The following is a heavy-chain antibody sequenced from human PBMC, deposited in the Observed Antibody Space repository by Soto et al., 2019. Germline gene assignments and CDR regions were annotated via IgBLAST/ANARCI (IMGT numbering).Heavy chain of an antibody. J-gene: IGHJ4*02. CDR3: ARDFGYDSSGVDY. Sequence: VGSLRLSCAASGFTFSSYAMHCVRQAPGKGLEWVAVISYDGSNKYYADSVKGRFTISRDNSKNTLYLQMNSLRAEDTAVYYCARDFGYDSSGVDYWGQGTLVTVSS. D-gene: IGHD3-22*01. V-gene: IGHV3-30-3*01. CDR2: ISYDGSNK. CDR1: GFTFSSYA.